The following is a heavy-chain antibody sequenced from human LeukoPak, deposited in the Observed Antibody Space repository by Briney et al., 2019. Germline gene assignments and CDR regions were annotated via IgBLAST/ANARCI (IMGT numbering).Heavy chain of an antibody. Sequence: PGGSLRLSCAASGFTFSSYAMSWVRQALGKGLEWVSAISGSGGSTYYADSVKGRFTISRDNSKNTLYLQMNSLRAEDTAVYYCAKDRVGTDYNWFDPWGQGTLVTVSS. CDR1: GFTFSSYA. CDR3: AKDRVGTDYNWFDP. V-gene: IGHV3-23*01. CDR2: ISGSGGST. D-gene: IGHD1-26*01. J-gene: IGHJ5*02.